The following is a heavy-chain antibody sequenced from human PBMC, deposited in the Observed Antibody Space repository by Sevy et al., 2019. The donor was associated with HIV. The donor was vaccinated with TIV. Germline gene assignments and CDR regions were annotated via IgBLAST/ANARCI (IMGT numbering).Heavy chain of an antibody. V-gene: IGHV3-23*01. CDR1: GFTFSSYA. CDR3: AKTSHYYDSSGYFTPGYYYYGMDV. Sequence: GGSLRLSCAASGFTFSSYAMSWVRQAPGKGLEWVSAISGSGGSTYYADSVKGRLTISGDNSKNTLYLQMNSQRAEDTAVYYCAKTSHYYDSSGYFTPGYYYYGMDVWGQGTMVTVS. CDR2: ISGSGGST. D-gene: IGHD3-22*01. J-gene: IGHJ6*02.